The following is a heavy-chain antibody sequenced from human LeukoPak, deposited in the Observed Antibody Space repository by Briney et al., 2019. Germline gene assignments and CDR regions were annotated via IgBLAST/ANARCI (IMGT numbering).Heavy chain of an antibody. V-gene: IGHV4-38-2*02. CDR3: ARDIGTFGAFDI. Sequence: SETLSLTCTVSGYSISSGYCWGWIRQPPGKGLEWIGSIYHSGSTYYNPSLKSRVTISVDTSKNQFSLKLSSVTAADTAVYYCARDIGTFGAFDIWGQGTMVTVSS. CDR1: GYSISSGYC. D-gene: IGHD1-1*01. CDR2: IYHSGST. J-gene: IGHJ3*02.